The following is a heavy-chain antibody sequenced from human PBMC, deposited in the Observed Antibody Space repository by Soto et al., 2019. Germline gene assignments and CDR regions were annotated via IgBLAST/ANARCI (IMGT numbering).Heavy chain of an antibody. CDR2: ISGSGGST. V-gene: IGHV3-23*01. CDR1: GFTFSSYA. CDR3: AKDPPYYYDSSGTPDAFDI. D-gene: IGHD3-22*01. Sequence: EVQLLESGGGLVQPGGSLRLSCAASGFTFSSYAMSWVRQAPGKGLEWVSAISGSGGSTYYADSVKGRFTISRDNSKNTLYLQMNSLRAEDTAVYYCAKDPPYYYDSSGTPDAFDIWGQGTMVTVSS. J-gene: IGHJ3*02.